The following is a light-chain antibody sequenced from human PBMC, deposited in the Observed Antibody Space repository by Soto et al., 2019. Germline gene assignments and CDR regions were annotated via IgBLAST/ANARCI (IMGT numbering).Light chain of an antibody. CDR1: QSISTY. Sequence: DIQMTQSPSSLYASVGDRVTITCRASQSISTYLNWYQQKAGLAPKLLIYAASSLQSGVPSRFSGSGSGTDFTLTISSLQPEDFATYYCQQTYSTPPTFGQGTKVEIK. CDR3: QQTYSTPPT. V-gene: IGKV1-39*01. CDR2: AAS. J-gene: IGKJ1*01.